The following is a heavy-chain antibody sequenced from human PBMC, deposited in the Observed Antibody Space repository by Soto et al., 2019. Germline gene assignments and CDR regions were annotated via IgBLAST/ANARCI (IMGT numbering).Heavy chain of an antibody. CDR3: ARDVSPGSSSLYLDAFDI. J-gene: IGHJ3*02. D-gene: IGHD6-13*01. Sequence: EVQLVESGGDLVQPGGSLRLSCAASGFSFGSSCMTWVRQAPGKGLEWVANIKKDGSKINYLDSVRGRFTVSRDNAKNSLYLEMNSLRAADTALYYCARDVSPGSSSLYLDAFDIWGQGTMVTVSS. CDR2: IKKDGSKI. CDR1: GFSFGSSC. V-gene: IGHV3-7*05.